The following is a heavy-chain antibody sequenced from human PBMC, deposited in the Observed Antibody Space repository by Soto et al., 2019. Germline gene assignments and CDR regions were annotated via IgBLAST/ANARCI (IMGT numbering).Heavy chain of an antibody. CDR3: ARESEDLTSKFDY. J-gene: IGHJ4*02. V-gene: IGHV3-21*06. CDR1: GFTFTRYS. Sequence: GSLRLSCAASGFTFTRYSMNWVRQAPGKGLEWVSSISSTTNYIYYGDSMKGRFTISRDNAKNSLYLEMNSLRAEDTAVYYCARESEDLTSKFDYWGQGTLVTVSS. CDR2: ISSTTNYI.